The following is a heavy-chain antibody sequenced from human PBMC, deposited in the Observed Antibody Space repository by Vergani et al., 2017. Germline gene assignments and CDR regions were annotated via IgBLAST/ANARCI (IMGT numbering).Heavy chain of an antibody. J-gene: IGHJ3*02. V-gene: IGHV1-58*01. CDR1: GFTFTSSA. CDR3: ADTTPVDAFDI. D-gene: IGHD1-26*01. Sequence: QLVQSGPEVKKPGTSVKVSCKASGFTFTSSAVQWVRQARGQCLEWIGWIVVGSGNTNYAQKFQERVTITRDMSTSTAYMELSSLRSEDTAVYYCADTTPVDAFDIWGQGTMVTVSS. CDR2: IVVGSGNT.